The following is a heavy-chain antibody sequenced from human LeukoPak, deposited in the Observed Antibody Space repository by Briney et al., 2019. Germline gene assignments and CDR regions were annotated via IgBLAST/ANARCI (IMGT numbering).Heavy chain of an antibody. V-gene: IGHV4-59*01. J-gene: IGHJ4*02. CDR2: IYYSGST. CDR1: GGSISSYY. CDR3: ARGLEDGYNYYFDY. Sequence: SETLSLTCTVSGGSISSYYWSWIRQPPGKGREWIGYIYYSGSTNYNPSLKSRVTISVDTSKNQFSLKLSSVTAADTAVYYCARGLEDGYNYYFDYWGQGTLVTVSS. D-gene: IGHD5-24*01.